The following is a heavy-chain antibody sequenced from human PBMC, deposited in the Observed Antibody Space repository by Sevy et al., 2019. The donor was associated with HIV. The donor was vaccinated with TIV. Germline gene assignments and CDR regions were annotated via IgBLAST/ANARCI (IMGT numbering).Heavy chain of an antibody. Sequence: ASVKVSCKASGGTFSSYAISWVRQAPGQGLEWMGGIIPIFGTANYAQKFQGRVTITADESTSTAYMELSSLRSEDTAVYYCARDPTYYYDSSGYSNYYYGMDVWGQGTTVTVSS. D-gene: IGHD3-22*01. CDR2: IIPIFGTA. CDR3: ARDPTYYYDSSGYSNYYYGMDV. CDR1: GGTFSSYA. J-gene: IGHJ6*02. V-gene: IGHV1-69*13.